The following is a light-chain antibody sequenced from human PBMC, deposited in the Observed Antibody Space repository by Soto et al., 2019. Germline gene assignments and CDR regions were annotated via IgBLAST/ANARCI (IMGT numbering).Light chain of an antibody. CDR3: QQYNSYWT. CDR2: KAS. CDR1: QSISSW. J-gene: IGKJ1*01. V-gene: IGKV1-5*03. Sequence: DLQMTQSPSTLSASVGDRVTITCRASQSISSWLAWYQQKPGKAPKLLIYKASSLESGVPSRFSGNGSGTEFTLTISSLQPDDFATYYCQQYNSYWTFGQGTKVEIK.